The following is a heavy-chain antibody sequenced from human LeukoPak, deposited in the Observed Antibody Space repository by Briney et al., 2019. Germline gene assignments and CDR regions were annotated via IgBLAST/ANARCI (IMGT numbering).Heavy chain of an antibody. CDR1: GGSISSYY. CDR3: ARHDYSNYPSFDY. D-gene: IGHD4-11*01. J-gene: IGHJ4*02. V-gene: IGHV4-59*08. Sequence: SETLSLTCTVSGGSISSYYWSWIRQPPGEGLEWIGYIYYSGSTNYNPSLKSRVTISVDTSKNQFSLRLSSVTAADTAVYFCARHDYSNYPSFDYWGQGTLVTVSS. CDR2: IYYSGST.